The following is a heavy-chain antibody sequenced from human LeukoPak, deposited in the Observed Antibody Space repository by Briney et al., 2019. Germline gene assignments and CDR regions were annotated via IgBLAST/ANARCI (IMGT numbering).Heavy chain of an antibody. V-gene: IGHV4-61*02. Sequence: SQTLSLTCAVSGGSISNDGYSWSWIRQPAGKGLEWIGRIYTSGSTNYNPSLKSRVTMSVDTSKNQFSLKLSSVTAADTAVYYCARAHTTVTLAYFDYWGQGTLVTVSS. D-gene: IGHD4-17*01. CDR2: IYTSGST. CDR3: ARAHTTVTLAYFDY. J-gene: IGHJ4*02. CDR1: GGSISNDGYS.